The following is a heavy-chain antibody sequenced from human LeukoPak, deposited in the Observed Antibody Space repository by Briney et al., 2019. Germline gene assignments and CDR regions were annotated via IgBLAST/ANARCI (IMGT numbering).Heavy chain of an antibody. V-gene: IGHV3-33*01. CDR1: GFPFNTYG. J-gene: IGHJ4*02. D-gene: IGHD3-10*01. Sequence: GGSRRLSGPASGFPFNTYGMHWVGQAPAKGLEGVAFIWIDGSNKYFADSVKGRFTISRDNSRNTLYLQMNSLRAEDTAVYYCARIFSNEFYYGSGSHLDYWGQGTLVTVSS. CDR3: ARIFSNEFYYGSGSHLDY. CDR2: IWIDGSNK.